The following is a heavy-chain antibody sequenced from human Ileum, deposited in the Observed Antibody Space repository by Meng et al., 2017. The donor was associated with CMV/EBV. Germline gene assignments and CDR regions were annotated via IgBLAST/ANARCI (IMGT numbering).Heavy chain of an antibody. J-gene: IGHJ4*02. Sequence: LQLQGSAHGQVKPSETQSLTCTVAGDSISSGDYFWGWIRQPPKGLEWVASITYSGTTYYNPSLKSRVTMSVDTSKNQFSLKLNSVTAADTAVYYCVRASITMIDYWGQGTLVTVSS. CDR1: GDSISSGDYF. D-gene: IGHD3-22*01. CDR2: ITYSGTT. V-gene: IGHV4-39*07. CDR3: VRASITMIDY.